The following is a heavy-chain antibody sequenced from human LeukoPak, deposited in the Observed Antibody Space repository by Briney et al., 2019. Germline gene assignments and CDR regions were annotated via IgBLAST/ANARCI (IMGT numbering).Heavy chain of an antibody. V-gene: IGHV1-18*04. J-gene: IGHJ4*02. Sequence: ASVKVSCKASGYTFTSYYMHWVRQAPGQGLEWMGWISAYNGNTNYAQKLQGRVTMTTDTSTSTAYMELRSLRSDDTAVYYCASGPGDAFDYWGQGTLVTVSS. CDR2: ISAYNGNT. D-gene: IGHD4-17*01. CDR3: ASGPGDAFDY. CDR1: GYTFTSYY.